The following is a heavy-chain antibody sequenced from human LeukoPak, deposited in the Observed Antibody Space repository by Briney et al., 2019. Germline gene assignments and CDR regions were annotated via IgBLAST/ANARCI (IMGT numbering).Heavy chain of an antibody. CDR3: ARFYGVPGGWFDP. CDR1: GITISSNH. J-gene: IGHJ5*02. D-gene: IGHD4-17*01. CDR2: TYDGGST. V-gene: IGHV3-66*01. Sequence: GGSLRLSCAASGITISSNHMSWVRQAPGKGLEWVSVTYDGGSTYYADSVKGRFTISRDNSKDTLYLQMNSLRAEDTAVYYCARFYGVPGGWFDPWGQGTLVTVSS.